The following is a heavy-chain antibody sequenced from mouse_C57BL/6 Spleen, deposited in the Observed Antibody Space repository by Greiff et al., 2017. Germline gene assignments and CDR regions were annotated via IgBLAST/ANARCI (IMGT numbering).Heavy chain of an antibody. D-gene: IGHD1-3*01. CDR3: ARGDYNGAMDY. Sequence: QVQLQQPGAELVRPGSSVKLPCKASGYTFTSYWMHWVKQRPIQGLEWIGNIDPSDSETHYNQKFKDKATLTVDKSSSTAYMQLSSLTSEDSAVYYCARGDYNGAMDYWGQGTSVTVSS. J-gene: IGHJ4*01. CDR2: IDPSDSET. V-gene: IGHV1-52*01. CDR1: GYTFTSYW.